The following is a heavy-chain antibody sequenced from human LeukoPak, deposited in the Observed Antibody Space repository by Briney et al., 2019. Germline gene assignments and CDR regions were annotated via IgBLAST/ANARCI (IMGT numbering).Heavy chain of an antibody. J-gene: IGHJ3*02. D-gene: IGHD2-21*01. CDR3: AIEVVVIATDAFDI. CDR2: INPNSGGT. V-gene: IGHV1-2*02. Sequence: ASVKVSCXASGYTFTGYYMHWVRQARGQGLEWMGWINPNSGGTNYAQKFQGRVTMTRDTSISTAYMELSRLRSDDTAVYYCAIEVVVIATDAFDIWGQGTMVTVSS. CDR1: GYTFTGYY.